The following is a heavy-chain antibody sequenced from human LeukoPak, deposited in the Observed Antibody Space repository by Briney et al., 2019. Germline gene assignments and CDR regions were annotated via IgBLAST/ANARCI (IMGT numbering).Heavy chain of an antibody. D-gene: IGHD1-26*01. CDR1: GFTFSTYW. J-gene: IGHJ4*02. CDR3: VRDNRSYNFDY. V-gene: IGHV3-74*01. CDR2: IKSDGSST. Sequence: GGSLRLSCAASGFTFSTYWTHWGRQSPGKGLVWVSCIKSDGSSTSIADSAKGRFTISRDNDQNTVYLQMNSLRAEDTAVYYCVRDNRSYNFDYWGQGTLVTVSS.